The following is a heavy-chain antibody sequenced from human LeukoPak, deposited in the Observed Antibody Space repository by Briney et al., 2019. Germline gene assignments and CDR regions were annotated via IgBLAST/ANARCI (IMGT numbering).Heavy chain of an antibody. V-gene: IGHV4-4*07. Sequence: SETLSLTCTVSGGSISSYYWSWIRQPAGKGLEWIGRISTSGSTNYNPSLKSRVTMSVDTSKNQFSLKLSSVTAADTAVYYSARGSYCSGGSCYSRYYFDYWGQGTLVTVSS. D-gene: IGHD2-15*01. CDR1: GGSISSYY. J-gene: IGHJ4*02. CDR3: ARGSYCSGGSCYSRYYFDY. CDR2: ISTSGST.